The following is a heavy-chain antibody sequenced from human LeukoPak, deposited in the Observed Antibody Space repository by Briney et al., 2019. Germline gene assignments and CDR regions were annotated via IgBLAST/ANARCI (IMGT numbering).Heavy chain of an antibody. CDR2: IYYSGST. V-gene: IGHV4-39*01. CDR3: ARLRSDAFDI. Sequence: SETLSLTCTVSGGSISSSSYYWGWIRQPPGKGLEWIGSIYYSGSTYYNPSLKSRVTISVDRSKTQFSLKLSSVTAADTAVYYCARLRSDAFDIWGQGTMVTVSS. D-gene: IGHD5-24*01. J-gene: IGHJ3*02. CDR1: GGSISSSSYY.